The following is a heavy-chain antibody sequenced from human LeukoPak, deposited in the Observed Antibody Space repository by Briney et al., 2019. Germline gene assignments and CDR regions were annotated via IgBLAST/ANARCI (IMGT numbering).Heavy chain of an antibody. J-gene: IGHJ4*02. CDR2: INQDGSQT. Sequence: GGSLRLSCAASGFTFTNSCMSWVRQSAGKGLELVANINQDGSQTDYLDSVKGRFTVSRDNARNSLYLQMNSLRAEDTAVYYCARESYGYNIDYWGQGTLVTVSS. CDR1: GFTFTNSC. CDR3: ARESYGYNIDY. D-gene: IGHD3-16*01. V-gene: IGHV3-7*05.